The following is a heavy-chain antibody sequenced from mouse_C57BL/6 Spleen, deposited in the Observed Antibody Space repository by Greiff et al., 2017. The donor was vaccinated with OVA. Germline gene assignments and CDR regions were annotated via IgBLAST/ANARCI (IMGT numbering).Heavy chain of an antibody. CDR3: AREGSVYDAMDY. CDR2: IHPNSGST. D-gene: IGHD1-1*01. CDR1: GYTFTSYW. V-gene: IGHV1-64*01. Sequence: VQLQQPGAELVKPGASVKLSCKASGYTFTSYWMHWVKQRPGQGLEWIGMIHPNSGSTNYNEKFKSKATLTVDKSSSTAYMQLSSLTSEDSAVYYCAREGSVYDAMDYWGQGTSVTVSS. J-gene: IGHJ4*01.